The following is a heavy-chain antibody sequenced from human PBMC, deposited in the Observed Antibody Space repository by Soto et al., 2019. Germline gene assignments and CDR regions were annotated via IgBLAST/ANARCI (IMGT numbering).Heavy chain of an antibody. CDR2: IGSSGGGT. D-gene: IGHD3-16*01. V-gene: IGHV3-23*01. CDR3: AREWGFDY. Sequence: QAVGSLRLSCAASGFTFSNYAMTWVRQAPGKGLEWVSTIGSSGGGTYHADSVQGRFTISRDNSKNTLYLQMNSLRAEDTAIYYCAREWGFDYWGQGTLVTVSS. J-gene: IGHJ4*02. CDR1: GFTFSNYA.